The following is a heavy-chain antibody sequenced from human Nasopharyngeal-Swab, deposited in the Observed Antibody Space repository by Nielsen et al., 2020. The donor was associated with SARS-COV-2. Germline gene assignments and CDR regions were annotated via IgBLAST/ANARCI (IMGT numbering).Heavy chain of an antibody. J-gene: IGHJ4*02. CDR2: ISGSGDST. V-gene: IGHV3-23*01. CDR1: GFTFSTYA. D-gene: IGHD3-22*01. CDR3: AKRDDYYESSGLGD. Sequence: GESLKISCAAPGFTFSTYAMYWVRQPPAKGLEWVSIISGSGDSTYYADSVKGRFTISRDNSKNTLYLQMNSLRAEDTAVYYCAKRDDYYESSGLGDWGQGTLVTVSS.